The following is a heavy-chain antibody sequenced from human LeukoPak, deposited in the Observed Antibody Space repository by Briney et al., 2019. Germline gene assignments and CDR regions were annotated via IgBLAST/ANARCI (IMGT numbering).Heavy chain of an antibody. CDR2: ISSSSSYI. J-gene: IGHJ4*02. Sequence: PGGSLRLSCAASGFSFSSYSMNWVRQAPGKGLEWVSSISSSSSYIYYADSVKGRFTISRDNAKNSLYLQMNSLRAEDTAVYYCARDRKQWLVPRDYWGQGTLVTVSS. CDR3: ARDRKQWLVPRDY. V-gene: IGHV3-21*01. D-gene: IGHD6-19*01. CDR1: GFSFSSYS.